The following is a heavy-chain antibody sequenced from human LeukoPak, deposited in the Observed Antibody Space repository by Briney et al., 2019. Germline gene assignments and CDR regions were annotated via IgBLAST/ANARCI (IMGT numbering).Heavy chain of an antibody. CDR2: FSTYNGDT. D-gene: IGHD2-2*01. V-gene: IGHV1-18*01. CDR1: GYTFGTYG. CDR3: ARETSSRDDP. Sequence: ASVKVSCKASGYTFGTYGISWVRQAPGQGLEWMGWFSTYNGDTNYAQNLQGRVTMTTDTSTSTAYMELRSLRSDDTAVYYCARETSSRDDPWGQGTLVIVSS. J-gene: IGHJ5*02.